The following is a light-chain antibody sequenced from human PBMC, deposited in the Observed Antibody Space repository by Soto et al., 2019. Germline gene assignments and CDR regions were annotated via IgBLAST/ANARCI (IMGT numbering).Light chain of an antibody. V-gene: IGKV4-1*01. J-gene: IGKJ5*01. CDR2: KAS. Sequence: IVMTQSPDSLAVSLVESATINCKSSQSVLYSSNNKNYLAWYQQKPGKAPKLLIYKASSLESGVPSRFSGSGSGTDFTLTITGLQPEDFATYYCQQSYSIPITFGQGTRLEIK. CDR3: QQSYSIPIT. CDR1: QSVLYSSNNKNY.